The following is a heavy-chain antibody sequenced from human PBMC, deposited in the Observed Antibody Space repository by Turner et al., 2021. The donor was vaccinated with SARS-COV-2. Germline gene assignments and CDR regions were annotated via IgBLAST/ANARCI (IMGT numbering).Heavy chain of an antibody. CDR2: VNSDGSST. CDR1: GFSFSNYW. D-gene: IGHD4-4*01. J-gene: IGHJ3*01. V-gene: IGHV3-74*01. CDR3: AGGAV. Sequence: EGQLVESGGALVQPGGSLTLSCAASGFSFSNYWMHWVGQVPGKGLVWVSRVNSDGSSTVYADSVRGRFTLTRDNAKNMLYLQMNSLRVDDTAVYYCAGGAVWGQGTMLTVSS.